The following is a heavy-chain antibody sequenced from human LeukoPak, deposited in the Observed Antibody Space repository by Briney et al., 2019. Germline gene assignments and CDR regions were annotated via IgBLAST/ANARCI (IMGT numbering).Heavy chain of an antibody. Sequence: GGSLRLSCAASGFTFSSYGMSWVRQAPGKGLEWVSAISGSGGSTYYADSVEGRFTISRDNSKNTLYLQMNSLRAEDTAVYYCAREYCSSTSCYAGFRFDPWGQGTLVTVSS. CDR2: ISGSGGST. D-gene: IGHD2-2*01. CDR3: AREYCSSTSCYAGFRFDP. V-gene: IGHV3-23*01. CDR1: GFTFSSYG. J-gene: IGHJ5*02.